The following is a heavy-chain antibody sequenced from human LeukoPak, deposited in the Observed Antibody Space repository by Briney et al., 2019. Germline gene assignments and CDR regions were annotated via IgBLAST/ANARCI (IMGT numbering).Heavy chain of an antibody. J-gene: IGHJ4*02. Sequence: SETLSLTCSVSGVSISSFYWSWIRQSPGKGLEWISYIYDTGRSNYNPSFNSRVTISVDTSKNQFSLKLSSVTAADTAVYYCARVGEGSGNYLDYHFDSWGQGTLVTVSS. D-gene: IGHD3-10*01. V-gene: IGHV4-59*01. CDR3: ARVGEGSGNYLDYHFDS. CDR2: IYDTGRS. CDR1: GVSISSFY.